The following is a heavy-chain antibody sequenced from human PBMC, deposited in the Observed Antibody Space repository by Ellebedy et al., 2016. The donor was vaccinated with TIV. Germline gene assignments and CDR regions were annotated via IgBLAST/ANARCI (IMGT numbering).Heavy chain of an antibody. J-gene: IGHJ4*03. V-gene: IGHV3-7*01. Sequence: GESLKISCGASGFTFSDYWMSWVRQAPGKGLEWVANIKQDGSEKWYVDSVKGRFTISRDNAKNSPYLQMSSLRAEDTAVYYCARDQGWAYPGSTRFDYWGQGTLVTVSS. CDR1: GFTFSDYW. D-gene: IGHD3-10*01. CDR3: ARDQGWAYPGSTRFDY. CDR2: IKQDGSEK.